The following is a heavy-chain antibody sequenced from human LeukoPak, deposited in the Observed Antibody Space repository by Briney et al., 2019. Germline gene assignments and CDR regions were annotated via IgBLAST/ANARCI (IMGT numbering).Heavy chain of an antibody. D-gene: IGHD4-17*01. CDR2: ISGSGGST. CDR3: AKEAMTTVTTPVPPPGAHNGYMDV. J-gene: IGHJ6*03. V-gene: IGHV3-23*01. CDR1: GFTFSSYS. Sequence: GGSLRLSCAASGFTFSSYSMNWVRQAPGKGLEWVSAISGSGGSTYYADSVKGRFTISRDNSKNTLYLQMNSLRAEDTAVYYCAKEAMTTVTTPVPPPGAHNGYMDVWGKGTTVTVSS.